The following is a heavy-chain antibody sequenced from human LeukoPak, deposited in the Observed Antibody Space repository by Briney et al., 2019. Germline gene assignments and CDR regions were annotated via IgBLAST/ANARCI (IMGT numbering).Heavy chain of an antibody. Sequence: SETLSLTCAVSGGSFSGYYWSWIRQPPGKGLEWIGEINHSGSTNYNPSLKSRVTISVDTSKKQFSLSLNSVTAADTAVYYCATDRYYGSGSYYKFDLWGQGTLVTVSS. CDR2: INHSGST. J-gene: IGHJ4*02. V-gene: IGHV4-34*01. CDR1: GGSFSGYY. D-gene: IGHD3-10*01. CDR3: ATDRYYGSGSYYKFDL.